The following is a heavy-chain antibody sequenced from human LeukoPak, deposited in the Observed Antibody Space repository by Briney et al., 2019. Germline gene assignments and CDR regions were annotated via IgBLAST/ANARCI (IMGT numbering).Heavy chain of an antibody. J-gene: IGHJ4*02. D-gene: IGHD6-13*01. V-gene: IGHV3-21*01. CDR1: GFTFSSST. Sequence: GGSLRLSCAASGFTFSSSTMTWVRQSPGKGLEWVSSISSSSTYIYYADSVKGRFIISRDNAKNSLYLQMNSLRAEDTAVFYCARDHPAPGQFFDYWGQGTLVTVSS. CDR2: ISSSSTYI. CDR3: ARDHPAPGQFFDY.